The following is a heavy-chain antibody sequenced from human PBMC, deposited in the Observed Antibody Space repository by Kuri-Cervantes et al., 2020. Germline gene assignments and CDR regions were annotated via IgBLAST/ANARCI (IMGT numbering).Heavy chain of an antibody. CDR1: GFTFSSYS. CDR2: ISSSSSYI. V-gene: IGHV3-21*01. D-gene: IGHD4-23*01. Sequence: GGSLRLSCAASGFTFSSYSMNWVRQAPGKGLEWVSSISSSSSYIYYADSVKGRFTISRDNAKNSMYLQMNSLRAEDTAVYYCARGGGNSGIDYFDYWGQGTLVTVSS. CDR3: ARGGGNSGIDYFDY. J-gene: IGHJ4*02.